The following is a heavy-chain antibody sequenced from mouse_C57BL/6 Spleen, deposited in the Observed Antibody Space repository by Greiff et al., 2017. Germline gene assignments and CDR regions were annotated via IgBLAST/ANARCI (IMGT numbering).Heavy chain of an antibody. CDR3: ARGGGNYLFDY. Sequence: VQLKQPGAELVKPGASVKLSCKASGYTFTSYWMQWVKQRPGQGLEWIGGIDPSDSYTNYNQKFKGKATLTVETSSSPAYMQLSSLTSEDSAVYYCARGGGNYLFDYWGQGTTLTVSS. D-gene: IGHD2-1*01. V-gene: IGHV1-50*01. CDR2: IDPSDSYT. J-gene: IGHJ2*01. CDR1: GYTFTSYW.